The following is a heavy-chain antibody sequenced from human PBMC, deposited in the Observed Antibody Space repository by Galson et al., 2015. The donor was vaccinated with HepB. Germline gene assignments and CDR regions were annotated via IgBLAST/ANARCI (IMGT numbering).Heavy chain of an antibody. CDR2: IYQSDNI. J-gene: IGHJ4*02. D-gene: IGHD2-2*01. CDR3: ARGLVPAALVN. CDR1: GASISSGSW. V-gene: IGHV4-4*02. Sequence: SETLSLTCAVSGASISSGSWWTWVRQPPGKGLEWIGEIYQSDNINYIPSLKSRLTISVDRSKNQFSLRLTSVTAADTAMYYCARGLVPAALVNWGQGTLVTVSS.